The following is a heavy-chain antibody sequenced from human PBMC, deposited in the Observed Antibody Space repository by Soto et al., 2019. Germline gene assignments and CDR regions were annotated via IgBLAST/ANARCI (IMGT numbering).Heavy chain of an antibody. CDR2: INPMSGST. V-gene: IGHV1-46*01. D-gene: IGHD2-21*01. J-gene: IGHJ4*02. Sequence: ASVKVSCKASGYTFINYYIHWVRQAPGQGLEWMAIINPMSGSTNYAQNFQGRVTLTMDTSTSTVYMELSSLRFEDTAVYFCARALFAGDFWGQGTLVTVSS. CDR1: GYTFINYY. CDR3: ARALFAGDF.